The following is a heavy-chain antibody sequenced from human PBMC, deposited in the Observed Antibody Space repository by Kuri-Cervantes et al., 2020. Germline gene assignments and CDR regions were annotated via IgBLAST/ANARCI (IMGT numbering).Heavy chain of an antibody. Sequence: SVKVSCKASGYTFTSYGISWVRQAPGQGLEWMGGIIPIFGTANYAQKFQGRVTITADESTSTAYMELRSLRSDDTAVYYCARVIHEPSVLSDAIWFDPWGQGTLVTVSS. J-gene: IGHJ5*02. V-gene: IGHV1-69*13. CDR3: ARVIHEPSVLSDAIWFDP. CDR1: GYTFTSYG. D-gene: IGHD2-8*02. CDR2: IIPIFGTA.